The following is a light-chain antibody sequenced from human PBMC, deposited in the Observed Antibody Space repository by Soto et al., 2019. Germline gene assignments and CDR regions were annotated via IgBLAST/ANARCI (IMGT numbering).Light chain of an antibody. CDR1: SSDVGGYNY. J-gene: IGLJ1*01. Sequence: QSVLTQPASVSGSPGQSITISCTGTSSDVGGYNYVCWYQQYPGKAPKLKIYDVSNRPSGVSNRFSGSKSGNTASLTISGLQAEDEADYYCSSYTSNTTLEVFGTGTKLTVL. CDR3: SSYTSNTTLEV. CDR2: DVS. V-gene: IGLV2-14*01.